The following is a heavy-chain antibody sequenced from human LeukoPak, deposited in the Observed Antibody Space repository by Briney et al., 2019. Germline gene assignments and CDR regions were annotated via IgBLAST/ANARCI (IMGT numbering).Heavy chain of an antibody. Sequence: GGSLRLSCAASGFTFSSYAMNWVRQAPGKGLEWISGISGSGGVTYYADSVKGRFTISRDNSKNTLFVQMNSLRAEDTAVYYCATRPIVGAPYWGQGTLVTVSS. CDR2: ISGSGGVT. V-gene: IGHV3-23*01. CDR3: ATRPIVGAPY. CDR1: GFTFSSYA. D-gene: IGHD1-26*01. J-gene: IGHJ4*02.